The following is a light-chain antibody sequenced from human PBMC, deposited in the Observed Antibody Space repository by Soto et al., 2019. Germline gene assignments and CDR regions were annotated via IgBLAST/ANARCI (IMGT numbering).Light chain of an antibody. J-gene: IGLJ2*01. V-gene: IGLV2-14*01. CDR3: TSYRSSSTPVV. Sequence: QSALTQPASVSGSPGQSITISCTGTSSDIGGYNYVSWYQQHPGKAPKLMIYEVSNRPSGVSNRFSGSKSGNTASLTISGLQDEDEADYYCTSYRSSSTPVVFGGGTQLTVL. CDR1: SSDIGGYNY. CDR2: EVS.